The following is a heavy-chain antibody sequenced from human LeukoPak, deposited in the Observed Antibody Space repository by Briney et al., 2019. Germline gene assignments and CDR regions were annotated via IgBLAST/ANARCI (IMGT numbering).Heavy chain of an antibody. CDR2: IIPIFGTA. J-gene: IGHJ4*02. CDR3: ARDGGGRFLEWFPDY. V-gene: IGHV1-69*01. CDR1: GGTFSSYA. D-gene: IGHD3-3*01. Sequence: SVKVSCKASGGTFSSYAISWVRQAPGQGLEWMGGIIPIFGTANYAQKSQGRVTITADESTSTAYMELSSLRSEDTAVYYCARDGGGRFLEWFPDYWGQGTLVTVSS.